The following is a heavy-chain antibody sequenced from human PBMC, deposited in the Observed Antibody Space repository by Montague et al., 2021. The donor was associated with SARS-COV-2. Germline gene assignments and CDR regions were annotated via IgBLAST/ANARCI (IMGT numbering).Heavy chain of an antibody. Sequence: TLSLTCTVSGGSTSSGSYYWSWIRQPAGKGLEWIGRIYTSGSTNYNPSLKSRVTISVDTSKNQSSLKLSSVTAADTAVYYCARVPPYYYDSSGYYSGAFDIWGQGTMVTVSS. CDR2: IYTSGST. J-gene: IGHJ3*02. D-gene: IGHD3-22*01. V-gene: IGHV4-61*02. CDR1: GGSTSSGSYY. CDR3: ARVPPYYYDSSGYYSGAFDI.